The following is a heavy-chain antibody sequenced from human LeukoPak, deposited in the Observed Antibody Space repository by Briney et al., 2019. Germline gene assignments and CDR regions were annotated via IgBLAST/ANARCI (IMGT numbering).Heavy chain of an antibody. J-gene: IGHJ4*02. CDR3: ARDNWGPHTDFDC. V-gene: IGHV4-39*07. CDR1: GGSISSSYY. Sequence: SETLSLTCNVSGGSISSSYYWAWIRQPPGKGLEWIGSIYYSGTTYYNPSLKSRVTISVDTSKNHFSLELSSMTAAGTAVYYCARDNWGPHTDFDCWGQGTLVTVSS. CDR2: IYYSGTT. D-gene: IGHD7-27*01.